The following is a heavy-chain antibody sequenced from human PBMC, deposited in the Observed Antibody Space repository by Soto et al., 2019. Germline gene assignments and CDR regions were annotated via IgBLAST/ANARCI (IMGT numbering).Heavy chain of an antibody. CDR2: IWFDGSNE. CDR1: GFTFSHYA. D-gene: IGHD3-3*01. CDR3: VRGELRFLKWLFPAS. V-gene: IGHV3-33*01. Sequence: QVQLVESGGGVVQPGRSLRLSCAASGFTFSHYAMHWVRQAPGKGLEWVAFIWFDGSNEDYADSVKGRFTISRDNSRNTVAIQMNSLRAEDTAVYYCVRGELRFLKWLFPASWGQGTLVTVSS. J-gene: IGHJ4*02.